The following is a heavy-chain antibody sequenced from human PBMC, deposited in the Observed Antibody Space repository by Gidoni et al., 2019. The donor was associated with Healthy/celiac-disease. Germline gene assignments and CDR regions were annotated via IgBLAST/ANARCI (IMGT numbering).Heavy chain of an antibody. Sequence: EVQLVESGGGLVKPGGSLRLSCADSGFTFSTAWMRWVRQAPGKGLEWVSRIKSKTDGGTTEYAAPVKGRFTIARDESKNTLYLQMNSLKTEDTAVYYCTTDSSIVGVPGDDDFDIWGQGTMVTVSS. D-gene: IGHD1-26*01. V-gene: IGHV3-15*01. CDR3: TTDSSIVGVPGDDDFDI. CDR2: IKSKTDGGTT. J-gene: IGHJ3*02. CDR1: GFTFSTAW.